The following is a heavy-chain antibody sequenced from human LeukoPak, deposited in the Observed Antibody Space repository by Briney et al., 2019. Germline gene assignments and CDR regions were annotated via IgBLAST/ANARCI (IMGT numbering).Heavy chain of an antibody. Sequence: SETLSLTCTVSGGSISSYYWSWIRQPAGKGLEWIGRIYASGSTNYNPSLKSRVTMSVDTSKNQFSLKLSSVTAADTAVYYCATRSVVVPAAINAFDIWGQGTMVTVSS. CDR1: GGSISSYY. J-gene: IGHJ3*02. V-gene: IGHV4-4*07. CDR2: IYASGST. D-gene: IGHD2-2*01. CDR3: ATRSVVVPAAINAFDI.